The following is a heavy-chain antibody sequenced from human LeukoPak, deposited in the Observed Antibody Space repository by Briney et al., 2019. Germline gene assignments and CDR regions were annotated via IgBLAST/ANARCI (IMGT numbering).Heavy chain of an antibody. V-gene: IGHV4-30-4*01. Sequence: SETLSLTCTVSGGSLSSSDHSWSWIRQPPGKGLEWIAYIYYSGTTYYNPSLLSRVSISVDTSKSQFSLKLSSVTAADTAVYYCARGDSSSWSFKIWGQGTLVTVSS. CDR2: IYYSGTT. D-gene: IGHD6-13*01. J-gene: IGHJ4*02. CDR3: ARGDSSSWSFKI. CDR1: GGSLSSSDHS.